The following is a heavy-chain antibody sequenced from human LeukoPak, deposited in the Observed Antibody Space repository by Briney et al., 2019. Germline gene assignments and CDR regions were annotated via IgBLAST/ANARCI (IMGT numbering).Heavy chain of an antibody. CDR2: IIPIFGTA. Sequence: GASVKVSCKASGYTFTSYGFNWVRQAPGQGLEWMGGIIPIFGTANYAQKFQGRVTITADEFTSTAYMELSSLRSEDTAVYYCARVGGGRYCSTTSCYMRGWFDPWGQGTLVTVSS. CDR1: GYTFTSYG. CDR3: ARVGGGRYCSTTSCYMRGWFDP. V-gene: IGHV1-69*13. J-gene: IGHJ5*02. D-gene: IGHD2-2*02.